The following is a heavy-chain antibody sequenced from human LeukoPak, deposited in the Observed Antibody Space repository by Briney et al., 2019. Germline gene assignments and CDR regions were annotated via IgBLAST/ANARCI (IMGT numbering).Heavy chain of an antibody. V-gene: IGHV4-34*01. Sequence: SETLSLTCAVYGGSFSGYYWSWIRQPPGKGLEWIGEINHSGSTNYNPSLKSRVTISVDTSKNQFSLKLSSVTAADTAVYYCARGTPYGDYVPYYCYYYMDVWGKGTTVTVSS. J-gene: IGHJ6*03. CDR3: ARGTPYGDYVPYYCYYYMDV. D-gene: IGHD4-17*01. CDR1: GGSFSGYY. CDR2: INHSGST.